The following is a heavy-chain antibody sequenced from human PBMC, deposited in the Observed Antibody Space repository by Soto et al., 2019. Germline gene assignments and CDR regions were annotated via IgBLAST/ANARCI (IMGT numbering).Heavy chain of an antibody. CDR3: ARGGGDLGPAGGYFDY. CDR2: IIPIFGTA. V-gene: IGHV1-69*12. D-gene: IGHD2-21*01. CDR1: GGTFSSYA. J-gene: IGHJ4*02. Sequence: QVQLVQSGAEVKKPGSSVKVSCKASGGTFSSYAISWVRQAPGQGLEWMGGIIPIFGTANYAQKFQGRVTITADEATSTGYMELSSLRSEDTAVYYGARGGGDLGPAGGYFDYWGQGTLVTVSS.